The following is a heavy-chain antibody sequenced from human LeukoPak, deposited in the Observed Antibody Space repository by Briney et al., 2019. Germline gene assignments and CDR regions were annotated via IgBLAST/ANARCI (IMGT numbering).Heavy chain of an antibody. Sequence: SVKVSCKASGGTFSSYAISWVRQAPGQGLEWMGGIIPIFGTANYAQKFQGRVTITADESTSTAYMELSSLRSEDTAVYYCAGRLLLMVCADHYYYYGMDVWGQGTTVTVSS. V-gene: IGHV1-69*13. CDR1: GGTFSSYA. J-gene: IGHJ6*02. D-gene: IGHD2-8*01. CDR2: IIPIFGTA. CDR3: AGRLLLMVCADHYYYYGMDV.